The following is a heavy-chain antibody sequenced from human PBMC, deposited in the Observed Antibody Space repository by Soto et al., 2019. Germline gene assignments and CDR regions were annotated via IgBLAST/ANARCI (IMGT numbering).Heavy chain of an antibody. CDR3: ASWLGCGSHFDY. D-gene: IGHD3-9*01. CDR2: IYYSGST. J-gene: IGHJ4*02. Sequence: QVQLQESGPGLVKPSQTLSLTCTVSGGSISSGDYYWSWIRQPPGKGLEWIGYIYYSGSTYYNPSLKSRMSISVDTSKYHFSLRLSSVPAADTAVDYCASWLGCGSHFDYLAVGTPVTATS. CDR1: GGSISSGDYY. V-gene: IGHV4-30-4*01.